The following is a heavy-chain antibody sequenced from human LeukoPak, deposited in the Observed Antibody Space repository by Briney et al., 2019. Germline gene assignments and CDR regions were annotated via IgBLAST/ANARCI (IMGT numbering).Heavy chain of an antibody. Sequence: ASVKVSCKASGGTFSSYAISWVRQAPGQGLEWMGGIIPIFGTANYAQKFQGRVTITADESTSTAYMELSSLRSEDTAVYYCATGLASMDNAFDIWGQGTTVTVSS. CDR2: IIPIFGTA. CDR3: ATGLASMDNAFDI. V-gene: IGHV1-69*13. D-gene: IGHD2-2*03. J-gene: IGHJ3*02. CDR1: GGTFSSYA.